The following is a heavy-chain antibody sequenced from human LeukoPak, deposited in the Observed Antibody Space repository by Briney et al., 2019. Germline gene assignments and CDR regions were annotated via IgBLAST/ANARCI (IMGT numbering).Heavy chain of an antibody. D-gene: IGHD2-15*01. J-gene: IGHJ4*02. CDR3: ARGPRCRGSCSSYYFDY. CDR2: VIPISGIP. V-gene: IGHV1-69*04. Sequence: SVKVSCKTSGGTFSSHAISWVRQAPGQGLEWMGRVIPISGIPNYAQNFQGRVTITADKSTSTAYMEVNSLRADDTAVYYCARGPRCRGSCSSYYFDYWGQGTLVTVSS. CDR1: GGTFSSHA.